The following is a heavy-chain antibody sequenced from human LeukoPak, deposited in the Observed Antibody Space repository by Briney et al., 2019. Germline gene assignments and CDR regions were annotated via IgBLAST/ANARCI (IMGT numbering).Heavy chain of an antibody. D-gene: IGHD3-3*01. CDR1: GVSISSGDYS. J-gene: IGHJ4*02. CDR3: ASSSGRNYDVWSGYPYFDY. CDR2: IYHSGSA. V-gene: IGHV4-30-2*01. Sequence: SQTLSLTCAVSGVSISSGDYSWCWIRQPPGKGLEWIGYIYHSGSACYSPALESLVTISVDRSKNQFSLKLSSMTAADTAVYYCASSSGRNYDVWSGYPYFDYWGQGTLVTVSS.